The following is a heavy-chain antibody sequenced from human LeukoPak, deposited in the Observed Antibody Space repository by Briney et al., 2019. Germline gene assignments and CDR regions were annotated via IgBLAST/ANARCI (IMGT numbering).Heavy chain of an antibody. Sequence: SETLSLTCAVYGGSFSGYYWSWIRQPPGKGLEWIGEINHSGSTNYNPSLRSRVTISVDTSKNQFSLKLSSVTAADTAVYYCARVRVQLERRRTGGYFDYWGQGTLVTVSP. V-gene: IGHV4-34*01. CDR1: GGSFSGYY. CDR3: ARVRVQLERRRTGGYFDY. D-gene: IGHD1-1*01. J-gene: IGHJ4*02. CDR2: INHSGST.